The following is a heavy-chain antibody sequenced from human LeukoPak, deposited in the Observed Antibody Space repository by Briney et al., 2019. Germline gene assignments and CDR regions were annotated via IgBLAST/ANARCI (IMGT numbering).Heavy chain of an antibody. J-gene: IGHJ6*03. CDR3: ARRYSRARGYMDV. V-gene: IGHV3-11*01. CDR2: ISSSGSTI. Sequence: GGSLRLSCAASGFTFSDYYMSWIRQAPGKGLEWVSYISSSGSTIYYADSVKGRFTISRDNARNSLYLQMNSLRAEDTAVYYCARRYSRARGYMDVWGKGTTVTVSS. CDR1: GFTFSDYY. D-gene: IGHD6-13*01.